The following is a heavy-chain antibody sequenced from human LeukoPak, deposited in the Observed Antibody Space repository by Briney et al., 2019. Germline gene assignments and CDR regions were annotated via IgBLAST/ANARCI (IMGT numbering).Heavy chain of an antibody. D-gene: IGHD3-3*02. CDR3: ARVSTHFMDV. V-gene: IGHV4-59*11. CDR2: IYYSGST. Sequence: PSETLSLTCTVSGGSISSHYWSWIRQPPGKGLEWIRYIYYSGSTNYNPSLKSRVTISVDTSKNQFSLKLSSVTAADTGVNYCARVSTHFMDVWGKGTTVTVSS. J-gene: IGHJ6*04. CDR1: GGSISSHY.